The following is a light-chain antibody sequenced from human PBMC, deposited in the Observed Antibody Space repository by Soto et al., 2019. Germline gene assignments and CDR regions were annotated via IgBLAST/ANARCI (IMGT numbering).Light chain of an antibody. CDR1: QSVSSY. Sequence: EIVLTHSPSTLSLSPGERATLSCRASQSVSSYLAWYQQKPGQAPRLLINDASNRATGIPPRFSGSGSGTDFTPTTSSLEPEDFAVYYCQQSSNWPPITCGQGTRLEIK. CDR2: DAS. V-gene: IGKV3-11*01. J-gene: IGKJ5*01. CDR3: QQSSNWPPIT.